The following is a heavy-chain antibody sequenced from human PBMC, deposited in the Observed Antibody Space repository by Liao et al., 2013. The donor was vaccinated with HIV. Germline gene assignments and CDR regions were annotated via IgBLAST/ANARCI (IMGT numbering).Heavy chain of an antibody. CDR2: LYYSGST. CDR3: ARRRGWFDP. V-gene: IGHV4-61*05. CDR1: GGSISSSSYY. J-gene: IGHJ5*02. Sequence: QLQLQESGPGLVKPSETLSLTCTVSGGSISSSSYYWGWIRQPPGKGLEWIGYLYYSGSTNYNPSLKSRVTISVDTSKNQFSLKLSSVTAADTAVYYCARRRGWFDPWGPGNPGHRLL.